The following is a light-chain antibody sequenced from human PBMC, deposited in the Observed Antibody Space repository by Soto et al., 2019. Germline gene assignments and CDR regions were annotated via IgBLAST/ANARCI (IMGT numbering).Light chain of an antibody. CDR2: EVT. CDR1: SSDVGGDNY. Sequence: QSALTQPPSASGSLGQSVTISCTGTSSDVGGDNYVSWHQQHPGKAPKVMIYEVTKRPPGVPDRFSGSDSGNTAALSVSGLQAEDEADYYCSSFAGGGNPVLLGGGTKLTVL. CDR3: SSFAGGGNPVL. V-gene: IGLV2-8*01. J-gene: IGLJ2*01.